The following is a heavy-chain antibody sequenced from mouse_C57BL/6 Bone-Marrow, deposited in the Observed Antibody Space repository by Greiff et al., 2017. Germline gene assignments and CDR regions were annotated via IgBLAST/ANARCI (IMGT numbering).Heavy chain of an antibody. J-gene: IGHJ2*01. D-gene: IGHD1-1*01. Sequence: VQLQQSGPELVKPGASVKISCKASGYAFSSSWMNWVKQRPGKGLEWIGRIYPGDGDTNYNGKFKGKATLTADKSSSTAYLQLRRLTSEDSAVYFCERDYYGSSYYFDYWGQGTTLTVSS. V-gene: IGHV1-82*01. CDR2: IYPGDGDT. CDR1: GYAFSSSW. CDR3: ERDYYGSSYYFDY.